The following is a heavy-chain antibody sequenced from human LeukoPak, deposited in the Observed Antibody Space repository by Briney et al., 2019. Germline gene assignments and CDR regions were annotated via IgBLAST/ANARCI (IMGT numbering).Heavy chain of an antibody. J-gene: IGHJ4*02. CDR2: IYPRDGST. CDR3: ARDQEGFDY. Sequence: ASVKVSCKASGYTFTSYDINWVRQAPGQGLEWVGMIYPRDGSTSYAQKFQGRVIVSRDTSTSTVHMELSGLRSEDTAVYYCARDQEGFDYWGQGTLVTVSS. CDR1: GYTFTSYD. V-gene: IGHV1-46*01.